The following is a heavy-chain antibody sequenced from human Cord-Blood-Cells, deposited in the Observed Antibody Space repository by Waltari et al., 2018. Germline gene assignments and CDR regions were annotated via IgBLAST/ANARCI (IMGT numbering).Heavy chain of an antibody. CDR2: ISSSSSYI. D-gene: IGHD6-13*01. Sequence: EVQLVESGGGLVKPGGSLRLSCAASGFTFRSYSIHWVPQAPGKGLEWVSSISSSSSYIYYADSVKGRFTISRDNAKNSLYLQMNSPRAEDTAVYYCARDAIAAAGTGYWGQGTLVTVSS. CDR1: GFTFRSYS. J-gene: IGHJ4*02. V-gene: IGHV3-21*01. CDR3: ARDAIAAAGTGY.